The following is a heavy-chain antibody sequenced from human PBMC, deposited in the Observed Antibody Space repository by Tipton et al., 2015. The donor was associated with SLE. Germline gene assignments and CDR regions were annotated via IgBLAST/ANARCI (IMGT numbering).Heavy chain of an antibody. D-gene: IGHD1-26*01. V-gene: IGHV4-38-2*02. CDR2: IYHSGST. J-gene: IGHJ6*03. Sequence: TLSLTCAVSGYSISSGYYWGWIRQPPGKGLEWIGSIYHSGSTHYNPSLKSRVTISVDTSKNQFSLKLSSVTAADTAVYYCARDGRGYYYMDVWGKGTTVTVSS. CDR1: GYSISSGYY. CDR3: ARDGRGYYYMDV.